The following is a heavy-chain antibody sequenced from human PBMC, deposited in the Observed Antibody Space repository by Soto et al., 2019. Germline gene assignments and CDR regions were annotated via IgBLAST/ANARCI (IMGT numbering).Heavy chain of an antibody. D-gene: IGHD2-15*01. CDR2: ISAYNGNT. J-gene: IGHJ3*02. Sequence: QVPLVQSGAEMKKPGASVKVSCKASGYTFTGYGISWVRQAPGQGLDRMGWISAYNGNTNSAQKLQGRVTMTTDTSTSTANMYLRSLRSDDTAVYYCARDYSPMVGGRAFDIWGQGTMVTDSS. CDR1: GYTFTGYG. CDR3: ARDYSPMVGGRAFDI. V-gene: IGHV1-18*01.